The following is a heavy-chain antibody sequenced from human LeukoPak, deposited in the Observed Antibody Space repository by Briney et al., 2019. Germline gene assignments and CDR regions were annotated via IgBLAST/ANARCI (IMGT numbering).Heavy chain of an antibody. CDR1: GFTLSNYW. J-gene: IGHJ6*02. CDR3: ARDHGKDAPMDV. Sequence: GGSLRLSCAASGFTLSNYWMSWVRQAPGKGLEWVANIKQDGSEKFYVDSVKGRFTISRDIANNSMFLEMNRLRAEDTAVYYCARDHGKDAPMDVWGQGITVTVSS. CDR2: IKQDGSEK. V-gene: IGHV3-7*01.